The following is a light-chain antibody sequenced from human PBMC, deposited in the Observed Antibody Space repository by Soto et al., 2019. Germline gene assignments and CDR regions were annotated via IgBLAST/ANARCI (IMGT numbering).Light chain of an antibody. CDR1: QSVSSY. Sequence: EIVLTQFPATLSLSPGERATLSCRARQSVSSYLAWYQQKPGQAPRLLIYDASNRATGIPARFIGSGSGTDFTLTISSLEPEDSAVYYCQQRSNWPPGTFGPGTKVDIK. J-gene: IGKJ3*01. CDR3: QQRSNWPPGT. CDR2: DAS. V-gene: IGKV3-11*01.